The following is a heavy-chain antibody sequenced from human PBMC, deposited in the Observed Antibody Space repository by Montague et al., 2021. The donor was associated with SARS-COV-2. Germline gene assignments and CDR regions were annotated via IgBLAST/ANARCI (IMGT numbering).Heavy chain of an antibody. CDR3: AGYRVGTMLDS. CDR2: IGYSASS. V-gene: IGHV4-39*01. J-gene: IGHJ5*01. CDR1: GAYIGSSFSY. Sequence: SETLSLTCTVPGAYIGSSFSYWGWIRQPPEKGLEWIGSIGYSASSFYNPSLRSRVTISEDASRNQFSLKVTSVTAADTAVYYCAGYRVGTMLDSWGPGTLVTVSS. D-gene: IGHD1-1*01.